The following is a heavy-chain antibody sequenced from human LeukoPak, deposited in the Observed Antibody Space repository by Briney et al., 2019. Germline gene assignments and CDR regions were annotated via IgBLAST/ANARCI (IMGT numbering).Heavy chain of an antibody. CDR3: ARDPWRAYCGGDCYPR. CDR2: INSDGSST. J-gene: IGHJ4*02. V-gene: IGHV3-74*01. Sequence: GGSLRLSCAASGFTFSSHSMNWVRQAPGKGLVWVSRINSDGSSTSYADSVKGRFTISRDNAKNTLYLQMNSLRAEDTAVYYCARDPWRAYCGGDCYPRWGQGTLVTVSS. CDR1: GFTFSSHS. D-gene: IGHD2-21*02.